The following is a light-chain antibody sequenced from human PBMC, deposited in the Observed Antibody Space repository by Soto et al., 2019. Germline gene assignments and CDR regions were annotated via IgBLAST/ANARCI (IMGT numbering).Light chain of an antibody. CDR1: QSRLHSHGYNY. CDR2: LGS. J-gene: IGKJ1*01. CDR3: MQALQTPWT. Sequence: DIVMTQSPLSLPVTPGEPASISCRSSQSRLHSHGYNYLDWYLQKPGQSPQLLIYLGSNRASGVPDRFSGSGSGTDFTLKISRVEAEDVGVYYCMQALQTPWTFGQGTKVEIK. V-gene: IGKV2-28*01.